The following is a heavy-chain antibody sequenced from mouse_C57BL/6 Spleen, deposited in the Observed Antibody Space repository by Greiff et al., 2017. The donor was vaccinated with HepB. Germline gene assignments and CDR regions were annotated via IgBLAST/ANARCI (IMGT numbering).Heavy chain of an antibody. Sequence: EVMLVESGGGLVQPGGSMKLSCVASGFTFSNYWMNWVRQSPEKGLEWVAQIRLKSDNYATHYAESVKGRFTISRDDSKSSVYLQMNNLRAEDTGIYYCTGSGYPFAYWGQGTLVTVSA. CDR2: IRLKSDNYAT. CDR1: GFTFSNYW. D-gene: IGHD3-2*02. CDR3: TGSGYPFAY. J-gene: IGHJ3*01. V-gene: IGHV6-3*01.